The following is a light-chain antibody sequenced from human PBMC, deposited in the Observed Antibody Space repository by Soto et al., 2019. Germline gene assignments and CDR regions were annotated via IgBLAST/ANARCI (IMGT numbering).Light chain of an antibody. J-gene: IGKJ4*01. CDR2: GAS. V-gene: IGKV3-15*01. CDR1: QSIRTN. CDR3: QQYNDGPTGILT. Sequence: EIVMTQSPASLSVSPGERATLSCRASQSIRTNLAWYIQKPGQAPRLLIYGASTRAIGIPVRFSGNGYGTDFTLTISSLQSEDFAVYFCQQYNDGPTGILTFGGGTKGDIK.